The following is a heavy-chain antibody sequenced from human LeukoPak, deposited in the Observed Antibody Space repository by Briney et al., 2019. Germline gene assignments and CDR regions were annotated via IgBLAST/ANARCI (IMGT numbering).Heavy chain of an antibody. Sequence: GGSLRLSCTASGFTVKDSDMSWIRQAPGKGLEWVSYIIESGASTYYADSVAGRFTISRDNAKNSLYLQLNSLRAEDTAVYYCARDSGDRCVDYWGQGTLVTVSS. CDR1: GFTVKDSD. D-gene: IGHD7-27*01. J-gene: IGHJ4*02. CDR2: IIESGAST. V-gene: IGHV3-11*04. CDR3: ARDSGDRCVDY.